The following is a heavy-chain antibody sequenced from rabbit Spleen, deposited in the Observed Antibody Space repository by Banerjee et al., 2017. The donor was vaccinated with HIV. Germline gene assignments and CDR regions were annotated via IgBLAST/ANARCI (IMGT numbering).Heavy chain of an antibody. CDR2: IYLDSSET. CDR1: GFSFSSNYY. J-gene: IGHJ2*01. D-gene: IGHD2-1*01. CDR3: ARSGVGDINRFGL. Sequence: QSLEESGGDLVKPGASLTLTCTASGFSFSSNYYMCWVRQAPGKGLEWIGCIYLDSSETWYASWAKGRFTISKTSSTTVTLQMNSLTTADTATYFCARSGVGDINRFGLWGPGTLVTVS. V-gene: IGHV1S40*01.